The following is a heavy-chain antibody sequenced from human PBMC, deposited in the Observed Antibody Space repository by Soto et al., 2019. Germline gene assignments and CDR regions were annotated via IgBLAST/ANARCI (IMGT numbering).Heavy chain of an antibody. CDR1: GASINDTNFN. Sequence: QLRESGPGPVKPSETLTLTCAVSGASINDTNFNWGWIRQSPGKGLEWIASLYKIENPFYKPSLRSRLTTFVDTSRNHCSLRLKSLTASDTAVYYWGRHGRGLENFDFWGQGSLVTVSS. CDR2: LYKIENP. CDR3: GRHGRGLENFDF. J-gene: IGHJ4*02. D-gene: IGHD3-10*01. V-gene: IGHV4-39*01.